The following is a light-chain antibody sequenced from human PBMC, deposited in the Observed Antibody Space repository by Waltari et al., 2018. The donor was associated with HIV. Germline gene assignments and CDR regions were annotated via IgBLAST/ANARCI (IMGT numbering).Light chain of an antibody. CDR1: EDIIIS. CDR3: QQFDHLPIT. J-gene: IGKJ5*01. V-gene: IGKV1-33*01. CDR2: DVS. Sequence: DIQMTQSPSSLSASVGDRVTITCQASEDIIISLNWFQQKPGKAPKLLIYDVSNLETGVSSRFSANGSGTDFTLTIASLQAEDVATYYCQQFDHLPITFGQGTRLEIK.